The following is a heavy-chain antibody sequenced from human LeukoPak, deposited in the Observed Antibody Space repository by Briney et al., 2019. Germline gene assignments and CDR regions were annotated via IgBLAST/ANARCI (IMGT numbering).Heavy chain of an antibody. D-gene: IGHD4/OR15-4a*01. CDR3: ARESAPNYDLDY. J-gene: IGHJ4*02. Sequence: SETLSLTCTVSGGSISSYYWSWIRQPPGKGLEWIGYIYYSGSTNYNPSLKSRVTISVDTSKNQFSLKLSSVTAADTAVYYCARESAPNYDLDYWGQGTLVTVSS. V-gene: IGHV4-59*12. CDR1: GGSISSYY. CDR2: IYYSGST.